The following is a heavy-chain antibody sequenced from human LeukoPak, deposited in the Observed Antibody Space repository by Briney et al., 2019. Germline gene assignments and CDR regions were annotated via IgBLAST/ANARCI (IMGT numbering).Heavy chain of an antibody. CDR3: ASWGRYCSSTSCYNYYYYGMDV. J-gene: IGHJ6*02. D-gene: IGHD2-2*02. Sequence: GASVKVSCEASGGTFSSYAISWVRQAPGQGLEWMGGIIPIFGTANYAQKFQGRVTITADESTSTAYMELSSLRSEDTAVYYCASWGRYCSSTSCYNYYYYGMDVWGQGTTVTVSS. CDR1: GGTFSSYA. V-gene: IGHV1-69*13. CDR2: IIPIFGTA.